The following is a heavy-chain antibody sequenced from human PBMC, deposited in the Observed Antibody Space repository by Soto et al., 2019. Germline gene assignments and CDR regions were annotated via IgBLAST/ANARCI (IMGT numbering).Heavy chain of an antibody. D-gene: IGHD3-9*01. Sequence: SVKVSCKASGGTFSSYAISWVRQAPGQGLEWMGGIIPIFGTANYAQKFQGRVTITADKSTSTAYMELSSLRSEDTAVYYCASREGLDWLLFGYFDLWGRGTLVTVSS. V-gene: IGHV1-69*06. CDR1: GGTFSSYA. J-gene: IGHJ2*01. CDR2: IIPIFGTA. CDR3: ASREGLDWLLFGYFDL.